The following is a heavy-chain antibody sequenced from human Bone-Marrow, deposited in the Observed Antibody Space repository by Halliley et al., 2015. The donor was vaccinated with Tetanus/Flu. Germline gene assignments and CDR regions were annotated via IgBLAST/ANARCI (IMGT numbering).Heavy chain of an antibody. J-gene: IGHJ4*02. Sequence: QLVQSGAEVKKPGESLKISCKGSGYSFTTYWIGWVRQVPGQGLELMGLIFPGDSDTWYSPSFQGQVIISAGKSVSSAYLQWSTLKASDPAIYYCAALIAASHFTDYWGQGTLVIVSS. CDR1: GYSFTTYW. CDR2: IFPGDSDT. D-gene: IGHD6-13*01. V-gene: IGHV5-51*03. CDR3: AALIAASHFTDY.